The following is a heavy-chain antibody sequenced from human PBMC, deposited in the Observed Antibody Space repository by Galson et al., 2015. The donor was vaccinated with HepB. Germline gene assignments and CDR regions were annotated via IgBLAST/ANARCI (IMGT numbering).Heavy chain of an antibody. CDR1: GGSFSGYY. V-gene: IGHV4-34*01. Sequence: SETLSLTCAVYGGSFSGYYWSWIRQPPGKGLEWIGEINHSGSTNYNPSLKSRVTISVDTSKNQFSLKLSSVTAADTAVYYCARWAVPYFDLWGRGTLVTVSS. CDR2: INHSGST. CDR3: ARWAVPYFDL. D-gene: IGHD4-17*01. J-gene: IGHJ2*01.